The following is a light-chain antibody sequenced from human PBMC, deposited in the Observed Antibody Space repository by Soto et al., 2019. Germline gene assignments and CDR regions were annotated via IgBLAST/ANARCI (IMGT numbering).Light chain of an antibody. CDR1: NSDVGIYDF. Sequence: QSVLTQPASVSGTPGQSITISCTGSNSDVGIYDFVSWYQHHPGRTPKLIVSEVSHRPSGVSNRLSGSKSGNTASLTISGLQSEDEADYYCISYTSDDVRYVFGTGTNVTVL. CDR2: EVS. V-gene: IGLV2-14*01. J-gene: IGLJ1*01. CDR3: ISYTSDDVRYV.